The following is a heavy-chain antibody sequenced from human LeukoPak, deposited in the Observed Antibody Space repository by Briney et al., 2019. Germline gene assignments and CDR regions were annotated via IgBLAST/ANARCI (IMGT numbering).Heavy chain of an antibody. D-gene: IGHD3-16*02. V-gene: IGHV1-2*04. CDR2: INPNSGGT. Sequence: GASVKVSCKASGYTFTGYCMHWVRQAPGQGLEWMGWINPNSGGTNYAQKFQGWVTMTRDTSISTAYMELSRLASDVTAVYFCARGTPGSYLGYWGQGTLVTVSP. CDR1: GYTFTGYC. J-gene: IGHJ4*02. CDR3: ARGTPGSYLGY.